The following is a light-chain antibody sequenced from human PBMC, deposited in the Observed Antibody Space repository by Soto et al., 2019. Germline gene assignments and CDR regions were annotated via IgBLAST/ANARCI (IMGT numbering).Light chain of an antibody. CDR3: QQYNPYSPWT. V-gene: IGKV3-15*01. J-gene: IGKJ1*01. CDR1: QSVSSN. CDR2: GAS. Sequence: EILMTQSPATLSVPPGERATLSCRASQSVSSNLAWYQQKPGQAPRHLIYGASTRATGIPARFSGSGSGTEFTLTISGLLPDDFSTYYCQQYNPYSPWTFGQGTKVDIK.